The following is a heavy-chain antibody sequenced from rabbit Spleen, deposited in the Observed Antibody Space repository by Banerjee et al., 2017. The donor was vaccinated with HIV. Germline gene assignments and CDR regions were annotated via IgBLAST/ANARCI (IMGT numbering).Heavy chain of an antibody. J-gene: IGHJ3*01. D-gene: IGHD1-1*01. CDR2: IYVGSSTNT. V-gene: IGHV1S40*01. Sequence: VESGGDLVKPGASLTLTCKVSGFSFSSSYYMCWVRQAPGKGLEWIACIYVGSSTNTYYASWAKGRFTISRASSTTVFLQMTSLTAADTATYFCARDLPDIIGWNFGFWGQGTLVTVS. CDR1: GFSFSSSYY. CDR3: ARDLPDIIGWNFGF.